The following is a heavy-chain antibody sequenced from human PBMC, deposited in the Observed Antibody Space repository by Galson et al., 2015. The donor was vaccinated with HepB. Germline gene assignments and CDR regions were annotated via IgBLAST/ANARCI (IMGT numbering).Heavy chain of an antibody. V-gene: IGHV3-11*01. CDR1: GFTFSDYY. CDR2: ISSSGSTI. CDR3: ARAYVYFHAPFDY. Sequence: SLRLSCAASGFTFSDYYMSWIRQAPGEGLEWVSYISSSGSTIYYADSVKGRFTISRDNAKNSLYLQMNSLRAEDTAVYYCARAYVYFHAPFDYWGQGTLVTVSS. D-gene: IGHD5/OR15-5a*01. J-gene: IGHJ4*02.